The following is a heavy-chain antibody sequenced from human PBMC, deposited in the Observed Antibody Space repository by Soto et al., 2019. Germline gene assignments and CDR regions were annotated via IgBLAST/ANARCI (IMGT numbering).Heavy chain of an antibody. Sequence: SETLSLTCAVYGGAFSGYYWTWVRQTPGKGLEWIGEKEHGGSPTYNPSLQSRVSISLDMSRNQVSLQLSSVTAADTAAYYCVVCQIRNYPSPYYYYMDVWGKGTTVTVSS. CDR3: VVCQIRNYPSPYYYYMDV. J-gene: IGHJ6*03. V-gene: IGHV4-34*01. D-gene: IGHD3-9*01. CDR1: GGAFSGYY. CDR2: KEHGGSP.